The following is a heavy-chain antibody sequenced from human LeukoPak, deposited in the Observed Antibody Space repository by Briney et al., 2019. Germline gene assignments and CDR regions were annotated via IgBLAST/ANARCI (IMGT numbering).Heavy chain of an antibody. Sequence: PGGSLRLPCAASGFTFSSYDMHWVRQAPGKGLEWVASISSSSNYIYYVDSVKGRFTISRDNAKNSLYLQMNSLRAEDTAVYYCARGGSYFDYWGQGTLVTVSS. CDR1: GFTFSSYD. D-gene: IGHD1-26*01. CDR3: ARGGSYFDY. J-gene: IGHJ4*02. V-gene: IGHV3-21*01. CDR2: ISSSSNYI.